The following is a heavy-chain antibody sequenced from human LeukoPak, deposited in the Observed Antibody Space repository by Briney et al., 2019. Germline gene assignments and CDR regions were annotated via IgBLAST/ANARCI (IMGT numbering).Heavy chain of an antibody. D-gene: IGHD3-22*01. CDR3: ARGPKGDDSSGYYYFDY. Sequence: GGSLRLSCAASGFTFSSYAMHWVRQAPGKGLEWVAVISYDGSNKYYADSVKGRFTISRDNSKNTLYLQMNSLRAEDTAVYYCARGPKGDDSSGYYYFDYWGQGTLVTVSS. V-gene: IGHV3-30*04. CDR1: GFTFSSYA. CDR2: ISYDGSNK. J-gene: IGHJ4*02.